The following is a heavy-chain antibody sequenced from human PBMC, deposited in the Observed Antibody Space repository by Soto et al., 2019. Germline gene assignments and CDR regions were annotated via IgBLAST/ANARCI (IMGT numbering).Heavy chain of an antibody. CDR2: IDPSDSFA. D-gene: IGHD3-10*01. J-gene: IGHJ4*02. V-gene: IGHV5-10-1*01. Sequence: PGESLKISCQAFEYSFPIFWISWVRQMPGEGLEWMGRIDPSDSFATYSPSFQGHVTISADKSTRIVYLQWNSLKASDTATYYCARHQAGSGNSNFDFWGQETQVTVSS. CDR3: ARHQAGSGNSNFDF. CDR1: EYSFPIFW.